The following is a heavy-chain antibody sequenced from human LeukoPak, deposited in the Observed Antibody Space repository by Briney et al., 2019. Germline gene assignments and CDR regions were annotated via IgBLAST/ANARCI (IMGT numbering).Heavy chain of an antibody. J-gene: IGHJ5*02. V-gene: IGHV4-4*07. Sequence: SETLSLTCTVSGYSVSSGYYWGWIRQPAGKGLEWIGRIYTSGYTNYNPSLKSRVTMSIDTSKKQFSLKLTSVTAADTAVYYCARDSGTTGEVKFDPWGQGTLVTVSS. D-gene: IGHD4-17*01. CDR1: GYSVSSGYY. CDR3: ARDSGTTGEVKFDP. CDR2: IYTSGYT.